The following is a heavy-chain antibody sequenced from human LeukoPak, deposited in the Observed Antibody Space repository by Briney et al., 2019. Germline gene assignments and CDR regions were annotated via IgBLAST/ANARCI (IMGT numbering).Heavy chain of an antibody. D-gene: IGHD1-26*01. CDR2: IKQDGSEK. J-gene: IGHJ4*02. CDR3: ARVSRVVGATWDY. CDR1: GFTFSSHW. V-gene: IGHV3-7*01. Sequence: GGSLRLSCAASGFTFSSHWMSWVRQAPGKGLEWVANIKQDGSEKYYVDSVKGRFTISRDSAKNALHLQMNSLRAEDTAVYHCARVSRVVGATWDYWGQGTLVTVSS.